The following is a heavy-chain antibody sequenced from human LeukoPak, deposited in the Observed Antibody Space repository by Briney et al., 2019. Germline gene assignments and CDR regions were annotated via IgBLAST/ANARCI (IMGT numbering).Heavy chain of an antibody. CDR2: IYDSGST. V-gene: IGHV4-38-2*02. Sequence: SETLSLTCTVSGYSLSSGYYWGWIRQPPGKGLERIGSIYDSGSTYYNPSLKSRVTISVDTSKNQYSLKLSSVTAADTAVYYCARRKRGFSSSWTGGGRGYYYYMDVWGKGITVTISS. D-gene: IGHD6-13*01. CDR3: ARRKRGFSSSWTGGGRGYYYYMDV. J-gene: IGHJ6*03. CDR1: GYSLSSGYY.